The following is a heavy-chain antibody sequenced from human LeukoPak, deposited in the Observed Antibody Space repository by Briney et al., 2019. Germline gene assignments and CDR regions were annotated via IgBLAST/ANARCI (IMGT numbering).Heavy chain of an antibody. D-gene: IGHD6-19*01. CDR2: ISGSGGST. Sequence: PGGSLRLSCAASGFTFSSYAMSWVRQAPGKGLEWVSAISGSGGSTYYADSVKGRFTISRDNSKNTLYLQMNSLRAEDTAVYYCARDIRSSGWYYFDYWGQGTLVTVSS. CDR3: ARDIRSSGWYYFDY. CDR1: GFTFSSYA. V-gene: IGHV3-23*01. J-gene: IGHJ4*02.